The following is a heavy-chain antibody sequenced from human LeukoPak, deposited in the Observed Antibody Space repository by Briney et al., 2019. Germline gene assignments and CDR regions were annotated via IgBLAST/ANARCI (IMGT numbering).Heavy chain of an antibody. V-gene: IGHV1-46*03. CDR1: GYTFTSYC. CDR2: INPSGGST. CDR3: ARDEIPSYCSGGSCYSAGYFDY. Sequence: ASVKVSCKASGYTFTSYCMHWVRQAPGQGLEWMGIINPSGGSTSYAQKFQGRVTMTRDTSTSTVYMELSSLRSEDTAVYYCARDEIPSYCSGGSCYSAGYFDYWGQGTLVTVSS. J-gene: IGHJ4*02. D-gene: IGHD2-15*01.